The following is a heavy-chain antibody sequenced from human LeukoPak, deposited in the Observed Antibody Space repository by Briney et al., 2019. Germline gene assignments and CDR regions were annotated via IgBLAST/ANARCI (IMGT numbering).Heavy chain of an antibody. D-gene: IGHD5-12*01. J-gene: IGHJ4*02. V-gene: IGHV3-48*03. CDR1: GFTFSSYE. CDR2: ISSSGSTI. Sequence: AGGSLRLSCAASGFTFSSYEMNWVRQAPGKGLEWVSYISSSGSTIYCADSVKGRFTISRDNAKNSLYLQMNSLRAEDTALYYCAKDLLGEAATSPGYWGQGTLVTVSS. CDR3: AKDLLGEAATSPGY.